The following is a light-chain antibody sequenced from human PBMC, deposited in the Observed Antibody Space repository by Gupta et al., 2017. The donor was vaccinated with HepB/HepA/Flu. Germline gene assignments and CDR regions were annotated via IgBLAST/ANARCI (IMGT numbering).Light chain of an antibody. V-gene: IGLV3-1*01. CDR1: KLGDKY. Sequence: SYEVTQPPSVSVSPGQTASITCSGDKLGDKYSFWYQQKPGQSPILVIYQNTKRPSGIPERFSGSNSGNTATLXIXGTQAMXEADYYCQTWDSSTVVFGGGTKLTVL. CDR3: QTWDSSTVV. J-gene: IGLJ3*02. CDR2: QNT.